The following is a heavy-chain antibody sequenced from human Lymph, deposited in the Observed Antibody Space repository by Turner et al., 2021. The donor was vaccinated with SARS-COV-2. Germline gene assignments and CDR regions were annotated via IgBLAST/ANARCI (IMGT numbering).Heavy chain of an antibody. CDR1: GFIVSSNY. Sequence: EVQLVEIGGGLIQPGGSLSLPCAASGFIVSSNYMNWVRQAPGKGLEWVSLIYSGGSTYYADSVKGRFTISRDNSKNTLYLQMNSLRAEDTAVYYCARDLQLYGMDVWGQGTTVTVSS. D-gene: IGHD1-1*01. CDR3: ARDLQLYGMDV. CDR2: IYSGGST. V-gene: IGHV3-53*02. J-gene: IGHJ6*02.